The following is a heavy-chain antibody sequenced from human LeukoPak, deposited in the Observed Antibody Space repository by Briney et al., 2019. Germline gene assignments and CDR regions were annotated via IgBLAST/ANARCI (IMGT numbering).Heavy chain of an antibody. CDR1: GYTFTGYY. J-gene: IGHJ4*02. D-gene: IGHD2-15*01. V-gene: IGHV1-2*02. CDR2: INPNSGAT. CDR3: AREANLDCSGGTCYSGGFDY. Sequence: GASVKVSCRASGYTFTGYYMHWVRQAPGQGLEWMAWINPNSGATDYAQNFQGRVTMTRDTSISTAYMELSRLRSDDTAVYYCAREANLDCSGGTCYSGGFDYWGQGTLVTVSS.